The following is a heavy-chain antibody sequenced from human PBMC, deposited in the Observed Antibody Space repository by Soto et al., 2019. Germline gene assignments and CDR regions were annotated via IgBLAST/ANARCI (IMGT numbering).Heavy chain of an antibody. J-gene: IGHJ5*02. CDR3: VKVSTFYDILTGYYSTNFFDP. CDR2: ISSDGDIT. CDR1: GFTFSEYS. Sequence: GGSLRLSCSASGFTFSEYSMHWVRQAPGKGLQYVSTISSDGDITYYADSVKGRFTISRDNSKNTLYLQMNSLRPEDTAVYYCVKVSTFYDILTGYYSTNFFDPWGQGTLVTVSS. D-gene: IGHD3-9*01. V-gene: IGHV3-64D*06.